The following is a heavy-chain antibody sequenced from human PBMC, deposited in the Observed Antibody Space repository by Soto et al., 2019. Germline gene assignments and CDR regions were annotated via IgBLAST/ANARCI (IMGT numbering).Heavy chain of an antibody. CDR3: AKDRSGTTADAFEI. D-gene: IGHD1-1*01. V-gene: IGHV3-23*01. CDR2: VTSSGTTT. Sequence: EVQLLESGGGLVQPGGSLRFSCAASRFTFSSYAMTWVRQAPGKGLEWVSAVTSSGTTTYYADSVKGRFTISRDNSKNTLYLQMNSLRAEDTAVYYCAKDRSGTTADAFEIWGQGTMVTVSS. J-gene: IGHJ3*02. CDR1: RFTFSSYA.